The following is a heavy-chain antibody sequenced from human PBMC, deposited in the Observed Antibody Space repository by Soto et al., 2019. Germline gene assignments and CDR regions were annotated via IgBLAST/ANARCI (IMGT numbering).Heavy chain of an antibody. CDR3: VRFGSGSDAFDI. V-gene: IGHV3-23*01. CDR2: IRSSGNRT. Sequence: EVQLLESGGGLVQPGGSLRLSCAASGFTFSSYAMNWVRQAPGKGLEWVSGIRSSGNRTDYADSAKGRITISRANSKHTLYRQMNSLRAEDTAIYYCVRFGSGSDAFDIWGQGTMVTVSS. D-gene: IGHD3-3*01. CDR1: GFTFSSYA. J-gene: IGHJ3*02.